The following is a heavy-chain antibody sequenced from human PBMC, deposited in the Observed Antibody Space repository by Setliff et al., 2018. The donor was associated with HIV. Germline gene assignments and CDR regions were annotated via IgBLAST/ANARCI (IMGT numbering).Heavy chain of an antibody. Sequence: SETLSLTCAVSSYSISSGYYWGWIRQSPGKGLEWIGDIFYTGNTYYNPSLKSRVAISVDTSENQFSLKLNSVTAADTAVYYCARRGRDGVLIVFATGFDPWGQGTLVTVSS. CDR3: ARRGRDGVLIVFATGFDP. CDR2: IFYTGNT. J-gene: IGHJ5*02. D-gene: IGHD2-8*01. CDR1: SYSISSGYY. V-gene: IGHV4-38-2*01.